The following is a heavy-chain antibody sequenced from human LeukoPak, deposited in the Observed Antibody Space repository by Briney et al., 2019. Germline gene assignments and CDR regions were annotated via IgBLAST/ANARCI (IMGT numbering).Heavy chain of an antibody. J-gene: IGHJ5*02. D-gene: IGHD3-10*02. CDR3: VRVMLGTPNWFDP. CDR2: IYYSGST. V-gene: IGHV4-59*01. Sequence: SETLSLTCSVSGGSISSYYWSWIRQPPGKGLEWIGYIYYSGSTNYNPSLKSRVTISVDTSKNQFSLKLSSVTAADTAVYYCVRVMLGTPNWFDPWGQGTLVTVSS. CDR1: GGSISSYY.